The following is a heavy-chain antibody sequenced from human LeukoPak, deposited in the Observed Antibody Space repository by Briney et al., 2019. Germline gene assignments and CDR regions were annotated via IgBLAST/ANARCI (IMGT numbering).Heavy chain of an antibody. Sequence: SVKVSCKASGGTFSSYAISWVRQAPGQGLEWMGGIIPIFGTANYAQKFQGRVTITADESTSTAYMELSSLRSEDTAVYYCASTDYYDSSGPDAFDIWGQGTMDTVSS. J-gene: IGHJ3*02. CDR1: GGTFSSYA. CDR3: ASTDYYDSSGPDAFDI. CDR2: IIPIFGTA. V-gene: IGHV1-69*13. D-gene: IGHD3-22*01.